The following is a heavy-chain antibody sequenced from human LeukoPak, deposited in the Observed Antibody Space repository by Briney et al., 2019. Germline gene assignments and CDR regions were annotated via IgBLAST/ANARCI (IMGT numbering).Heavy chain of an antibody. D-gene: IGHD6-6*01. V-gene: IGHV3-66*01. J-gene: IGHJ5*02. Sequence: GGSLRLSCAASGFTVSSNYMSWVRQAPGKELEWVSVIYSGGSTYYADSVKGRFTISRDNAKNSLYLQMNSLRAEDTAVYYCARDPTYSSSSWGQGTLVTVSS. CDR3: ARDPTYSSSS. CDR1: GFTVSSNY. CDR2: IYSGGST.